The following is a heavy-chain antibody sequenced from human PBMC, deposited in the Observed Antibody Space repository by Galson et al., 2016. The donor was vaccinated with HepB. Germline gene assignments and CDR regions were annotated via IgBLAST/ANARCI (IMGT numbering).Heavy chain of an antibody. CDR2: IFPGDSDT. V-gene: IGHV5-51*03. CDR1: GYRFTSYW. D-gene: IGHD2-2*01. CDR3: ARTYCSSTSCYHYGWFDP. J-gene: IGHJ5*02. Sequence: SGAEVKKPGESLKISCKGSGYRFTSYWIGWVRQMPGKGLEWMGIIFPGDSDTRYSPSFQGQVTISADKSISTAYLQWNSLKASDTAMYYCARTYCSSTSCYHYGWFDPWGQGTLVTVSS.